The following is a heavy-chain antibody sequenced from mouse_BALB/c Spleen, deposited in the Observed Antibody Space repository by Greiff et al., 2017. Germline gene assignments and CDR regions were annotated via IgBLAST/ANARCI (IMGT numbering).Heavy chain of an antibody. CDR2: INSNGGST. D-gene: IGHD2-1*01. J-gene: IGHJ4*01. Sequence: EVMLVESGGGLVQPGGSLKLSCAASGFTFSSYGMSWVRQTPDKRLELVATINSNGGSTYYPDSVKGRFTISRDNAKNTLYLQMSSLKSEDTAMYYCARDTYDNYYAMDYWGQGTSVTVSS. V-gene: IGHV5-6-3*01. CDR1: GFTFSSYG. CDR3: ARDTYDNYYAMDY.